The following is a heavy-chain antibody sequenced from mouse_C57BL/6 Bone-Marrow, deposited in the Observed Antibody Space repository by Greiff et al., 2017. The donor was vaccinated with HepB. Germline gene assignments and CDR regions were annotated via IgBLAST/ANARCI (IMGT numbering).Heavy chain of an antibody. CDR1: GYTFTSYW. V-gene: IGHV1-69*01. Sequence: VQLQQPGAELVMPGASVKLSCKASGYTFTSYWMHWVKQRPGQGLEWIGEIDPSDSYTNYNQKFKGKSTLTVDKSSSTAYMQLSSLTSEDSAVYYCAPYYYDAAWFAYWGQGTLVTVSA. CDR3: APYYYDAAWFAY. CDR2: IDPSDSYT. J-gene: IGHJ3*01. D-gene: IGHD2-4*01.